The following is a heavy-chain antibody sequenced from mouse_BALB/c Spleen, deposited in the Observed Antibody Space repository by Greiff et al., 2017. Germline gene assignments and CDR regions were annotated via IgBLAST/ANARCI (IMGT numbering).Heavy chain of an antibody. CDR2: IWAGGST. J-gene: IGHJ3*01. CDR3: AILYGNELGPWFAY. CDR1: GFSLTSYG. D-gene: IGHD2-1*01. Sequence: VKLQESGPGLVAPSQSLSITCTVSGFSLTSYGVHWVRQPPGKGLEWLGVIWAGGSTNYNSALMSRLSISKDNSKSQVFLKMNSLQTDDTAMYYCAILYGNELGPWFAYWGQGTLVTVSA. V-gene: IGHV2-9*02.